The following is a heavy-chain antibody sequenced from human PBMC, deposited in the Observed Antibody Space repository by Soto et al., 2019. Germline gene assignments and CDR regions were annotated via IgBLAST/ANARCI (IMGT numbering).Heavy chain of an antibody. Sequence: ASETLSLTCTVSGGSISSGGYYWSWIRQHPGKGLEWIGYIYYGGSTYYNPSLKSRATISGDTSKNQFSLKLSSVTAADTAVYYCARGGYYYENSGQNAYDYWGQGILVTVSS. D-gene: IGHD3-22*01. CDR3: ARGGYYYENSGQNAYDY. CDR2: IYYGGST. V-gene: IGHV4-31*03. J-gene: IGHJ4*01. CDR1: GGSISSGGYY.